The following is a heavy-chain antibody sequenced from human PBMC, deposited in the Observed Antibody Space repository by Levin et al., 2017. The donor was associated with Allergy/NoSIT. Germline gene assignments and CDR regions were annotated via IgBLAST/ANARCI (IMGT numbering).Heavy chain of an antibody. CDR1: GFTFSAYE. CDR3: ARQVSGTTWFDP. CDR2: ISISGSTI. V-gene: IGHV3-48*03. J-gene: IGHJ5*02. Sequence: GGSLRLSCAASGFTFSAYEINWVRQAPGKGLEWISYISISGSTIYYADSVKGRFTITRDNAKNSGFLQMTSLRAEDTAVYYCARQVSGTTWFDPWGQGSLVAVSS. D-gene: IGHD6-19*01.